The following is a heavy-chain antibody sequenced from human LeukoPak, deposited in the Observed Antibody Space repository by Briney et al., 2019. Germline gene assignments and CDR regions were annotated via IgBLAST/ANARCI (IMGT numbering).Heavy chain of an antibody. CDR2: ITGSGGTI. Sequence: GGSLRLSCVGSGFAFSNYAMTWVRQAPGKGPEWVSSITGSGGTIRYADSVKGRFTISRDNSVDTLYLQMNRLSAEDTAVYYCGKDPNGDYVGAFDFWGRGTMVTVSS. CDR3: GKDPNGDYVGAFDF. J-gene: IGHJ3*01. D-gene: IGHD4-17*01. V-gene: IGHV3-23*01. CDR1: GFAFSNYA.